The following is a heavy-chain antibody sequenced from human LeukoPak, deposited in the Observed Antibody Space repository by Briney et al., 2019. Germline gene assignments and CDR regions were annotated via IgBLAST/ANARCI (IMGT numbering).Heavy chain of an antibody. V-gene: IGHV3-30-3*01. CDR2: ISYDGSNK. CDR1: GFTFSSYA. CDR3: ARTQYSGYVLRGVLDYYYGMDV. J-gene: IGHJ6*02. Sequence: GGSLRLSCAASGFTFSSYAMHWVRQAPGKGLEWVAVISYDGSNKYYADSVKGRSTISRDNSKNTLYLQMNSLRAEDTAVYYCARTQYSGYVLRGVLDYYYGMDVWGQGTTVTVSS. D-gene: IGHD5-12*01.